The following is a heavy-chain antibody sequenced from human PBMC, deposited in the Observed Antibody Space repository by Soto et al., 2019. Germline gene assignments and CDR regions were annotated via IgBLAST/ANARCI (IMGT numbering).Heavy chain of an antibody. J-gene: IGHJ4*02. D-gene: IGHD3-3*01. CDR2: ITSGLTT. V-gene: IGHV3-48*02. CDR3: ARDSSHGVAVGGLDS. Sequence: GWSLRLSCVSSVFSFVSYNMNWVRQAPGKGLQWVAHITSGLTTHYADFVQGRFTISRDNAKNSLYLEIYDLRDEDTTVYYCARDSSHGVAVGGLDSWGQGTLVTVYS. CDR1: VFSFVSYN.